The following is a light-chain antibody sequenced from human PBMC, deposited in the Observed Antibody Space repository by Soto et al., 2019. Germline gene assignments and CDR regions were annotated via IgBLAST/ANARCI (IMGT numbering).Light chain of an antibody. Sequence: EIVLTQSPGTLALSQGERATLSCRASQSVSSSYLAWYQQKPGQAPRLLIYGASSRATGIPDRFSGSGSGTDFALTISRREHEDFAVYYCQQYGSSPRTFGQGTKVQIK. CDR1: QSVSSSY. CDR3: QQYGSSPRT. CDR2: GAS. V-gene: IGKV3-20*01. J-gene: IGKJ1*01.